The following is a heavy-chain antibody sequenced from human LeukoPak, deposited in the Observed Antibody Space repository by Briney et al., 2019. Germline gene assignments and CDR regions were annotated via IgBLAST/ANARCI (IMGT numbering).Heavy chain of an antibody. CDR3: ARDSFGSGSYYTDY. V-gene: IGHV3-30*02. Sequence: PGGSLRLSCAASGFTFSGHGMHWVRQAPGKGLEWVAFIGHDINKKVYAVSVKGRFSISRDNSKNTLYLQMNSLRAEDTAVYYCARDSFGSGSYYTDYWGQGTLVTVSS. J-gene: IGHJ4*02. CDR2: IGHDINKK. CDR1: GFTFSGHG. D-gene: IGHD3-10*01.